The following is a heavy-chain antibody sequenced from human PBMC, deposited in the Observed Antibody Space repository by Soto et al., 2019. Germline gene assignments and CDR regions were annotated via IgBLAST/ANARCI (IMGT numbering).Heavy chain of an antibody. J-gene: IGHJ4*02. CDR2: ISYDGRNK. V-gene: IGHV3-30*18. CDR3: AKDTSAAGPIDLFDY. D-gene: IGHD6-13*01. CDR1: GFTLSSYG. Sequence: GGSLRLSCAASGFTLSSYGMHWVRQAPGKGLEWVAVISYDGRNKYYADSVKGRFTISRDNSKNTLYLQMNSLRAEDTAVYYCAKDTSAAGPIDLFDYWGQGTLVTVSS.